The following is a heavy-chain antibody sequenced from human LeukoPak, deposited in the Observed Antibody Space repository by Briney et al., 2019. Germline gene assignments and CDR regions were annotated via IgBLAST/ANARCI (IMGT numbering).Heavy chain of an antibody. D-gene: IGHD6-19*01. CDR1: GGSFGGYY. Sequence: SETLSLTCAVYGGSFGGYYWSWIRQPPGKGLEWIGEINHSGSTSYNPSLKSRVTISVDTSKNQFSLKLSSVTAADTAVYYCARGRGWFQKYFDYWGQGTLVTVSS. J-gene: IGHJ4*02. CDR3: ARGRGWFQKYFDY. V-gene: IGHV4-34*01. CDR2: INHSGST.